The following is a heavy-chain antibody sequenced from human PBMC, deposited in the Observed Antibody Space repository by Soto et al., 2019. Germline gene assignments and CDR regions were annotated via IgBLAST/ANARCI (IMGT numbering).Heavy chain of an antibody. CDR1: GGSINSYY. D-gene: IGHD1-20*01. V-gene: IGHV4-59*01. CDR2: IFYSGST. J-gene: IGHJ4*02. CDR3: VRGSPVRANWNFDY. Sequence: QVQLQESGPGLVKPSETLSLTCTVSGGSINSYYWNWIRQPPGKGLEWVGYIFYSGSTNYNPSLKSRVTISLDTSKNQFFLKLSSVTAADTAVYYCVRGSPVRANWNFDYWGQGTLVTVSS.